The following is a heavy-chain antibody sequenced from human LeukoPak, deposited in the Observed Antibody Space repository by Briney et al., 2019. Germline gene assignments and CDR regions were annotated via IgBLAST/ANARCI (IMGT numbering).Heavy chain of an antibody. D-gene: IGHD3-22*01. Sequence: ASVKVSCKTSGYIFTDYAIVWVRQAPGQGLKWIGWDGTYDGKTNYAQEVQDRVTMTTDTSASTAYVELRSLTSDDTALYYCAKLMDNNYDGSAFDYWGQGTLVTVSS. CDR1: GYIFTDYA. CDR3: AKLMDNNYDGSAFDY. CDR2: DGTYDGKT. V-gene: IGHV1-18*01. J-gene: IGHJ4*02.